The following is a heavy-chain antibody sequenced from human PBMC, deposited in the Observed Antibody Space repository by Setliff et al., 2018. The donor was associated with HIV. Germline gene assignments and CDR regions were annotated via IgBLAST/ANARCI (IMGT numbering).Heavy chain of an antibody. Sequence: PSETLSLTCAVYGGSFSGYYWSWIRQSPGKGLEWIGEINHSGSTKYNPSLRSRVTISVDTSKNQFSLKLSSVTAADTAVYYCARRKGYCSGPSCLEFSWFDPWGQGTLVTVSS. V-gene: IGHV4-34*01. CDR1: GGSFSGYY. CDR2: INHSGST. CDR3: ARRKGYCSGPSCLEFSWFDP. D-gene: IGHD2-2*01. J-gene: IGHJ5*02.